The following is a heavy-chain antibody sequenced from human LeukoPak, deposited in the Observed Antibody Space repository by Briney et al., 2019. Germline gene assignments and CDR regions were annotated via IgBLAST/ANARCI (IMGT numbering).Heavy chain of an antibody. V-gene: IGHV3-7*01. CDR2: IKQDGSAK. D-gene: IGHD1-26*01. CDR3: AKDAPGWELGVDY. J-gene: IGHJ4*02. Sequence: GGSLRLSCAASGFTFSGYWMSWVRQAPGKGLEWVANIKQDGSAKYYVDSVKGRFTISRDNAKNSLYLQMNSLRAEDTAVYYCAKDAPGWELGVDYWGQGTLVTVSS. CDR1: GFTFSGYW.